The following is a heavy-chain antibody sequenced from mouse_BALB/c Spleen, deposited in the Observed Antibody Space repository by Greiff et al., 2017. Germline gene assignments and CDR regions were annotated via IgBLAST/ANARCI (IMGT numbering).Heavy chain of an antibody. CDR2: ISSGSSTI. V-gene: IGHV5-17*02. CDR3: ARRGQYYAMDY. Sequence: EVMLVESGGGLVQPGGSRKLSCAASGFTFSSFGMHWVRQAPEKGLEWVAYISSGSSTIYYADTVKGRFTISRDNPKNTLFLQMTSLRSEDTAMYYCARRGQYYAMDYWGQGTSVTVSS. J-gene: IGHJ4*01. D-gene: IGHD3-3*01. CDR1: GFTFSSFG.